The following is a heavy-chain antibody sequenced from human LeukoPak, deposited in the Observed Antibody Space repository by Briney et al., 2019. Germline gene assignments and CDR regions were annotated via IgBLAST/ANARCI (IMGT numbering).Heavy chain of an antibody. Sequence: GESLKISCKGSGYNFANYWIAWVRQMPGKGLEWMGIIHPGNSDIRYSPSFQGQVTISADKSISTAYLQWSSLKASDTAIYYCARAPTGFPNWFDPWGQGTLVTVSS. CDR3: ARAPTGFPNWFDP. CDR2: IHPGNSDI. V-gene: IGHV5-51*01. J-gene: IGHJ5*02. D-gene: IGHD2-8*02. CDR1: GYNFANYW.